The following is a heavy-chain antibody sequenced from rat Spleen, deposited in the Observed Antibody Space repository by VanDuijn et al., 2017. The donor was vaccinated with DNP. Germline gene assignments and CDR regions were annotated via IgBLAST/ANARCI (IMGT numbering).Heavy chain of an antibody. D-gene: IGHD1-4*01. J-gene: IGHJ4*01. Sequence: EVQLVGSGGGLVQSGRSLKLSCAGSGFAFSDYYMAWVRQVPTKGLDWVASISPDGGHTYYRDSVKGRFTISRDNAKSTLYLQMDSLRSEDTATYYCATGPGAWGQGTSVTVSS. V-gene: IGHV5-25*01. CDR1: GFAFSDYY. CDR2: ISPDGGHT. CDR3: ATGPGA.